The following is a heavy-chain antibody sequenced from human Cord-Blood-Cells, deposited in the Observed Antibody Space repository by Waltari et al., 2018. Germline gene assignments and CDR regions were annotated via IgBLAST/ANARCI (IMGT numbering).Heavy chain of an antibody. CDR2: TYYRSKWYN. V-gene: IGHV6-1*01. CDR3: ARDLGRWELGWFDP. D-gene: IGHD1-26*01. Sequence: QVQLQQSGPGLVKPSPNLSRTCSISRDHASSTSPPWNWIRQSPSRGLEWLGKTYYRSKWYNDYAVAVKSRRTINPDTSKNQFSLQLNSVTPEDTAVYYCARDLGRWELGWFDPWGQGTLVTVSS. CDR1: RDHASSTSPP. J-gene: IGHJ5*02.